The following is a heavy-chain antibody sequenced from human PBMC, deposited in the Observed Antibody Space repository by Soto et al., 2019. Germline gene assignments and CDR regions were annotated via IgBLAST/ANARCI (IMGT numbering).Heavy chain of an antibody. J-gene: IGHJ5*02. CDR1: GGSFSGYY. D-gene: IGHD3-3*01. CDR3: ARSVHGFWP. Sequence: KASETLSLTCAVYGGSFSGYYWSWIRQPPGKGLEWIGEINHSGSSNYSPSLKSRVTISVDTSKNQFSLKLSSVTAADTAVYYCARSVHGFWPWGQGALVTVSS. CDR2: INHSGSS. V-gene: IGHV4-34*01.